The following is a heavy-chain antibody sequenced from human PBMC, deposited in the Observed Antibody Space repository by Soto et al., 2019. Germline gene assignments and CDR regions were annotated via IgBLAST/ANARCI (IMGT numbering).Heavy chain of an antibody. Sequence: GGSLRLSCAASGFTFDDYGMSWVRQAPGKGLEWVSGINWNGGSTGYADSVKGRFTISRDNAKNSLYLQMNSLRAEDTALYHCARVLLWFGELSPWFDPWGQGTLVTVSS. D-gene: IGHD3-10*01. CDR2: INWNGGST. CDR3: ARVLLWFGELSPWFDP. CDR1: GFTFDDYG. V-gene: IGHV3-20*01. J-gene: IGHJ5*02.